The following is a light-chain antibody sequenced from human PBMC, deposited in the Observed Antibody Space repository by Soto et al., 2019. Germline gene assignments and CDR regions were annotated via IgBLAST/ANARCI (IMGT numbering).Light chain of an antibody. CDR1: SSDVGGYNY. J-gene: IGLJ2*01. CDR2: DVT. Sequence: QSALTQPASVSGSPGQSITISCTGTSSDVGGYNYVSWYQQHPGKAPKLMIFDVTYRPSGVSNRFSGSKSGNTASLTISGLQPEYEADYYCSSYTSSSTLEVFGGGTKLTVL. CDR3: SSYTSSSTLEV. V-gene: IGLV2-14*01.